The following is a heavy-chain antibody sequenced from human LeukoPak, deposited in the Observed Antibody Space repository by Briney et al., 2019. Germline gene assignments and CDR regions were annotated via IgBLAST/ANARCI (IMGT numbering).Heavy chain of an antibody. Sequence: SETLSLTCTVSGGSISSSSYYWAWIRQPPGKGLEWIGSIYYSGSTYYNPSLKSRVTISVDTSKNQFSLKLSSVTAADTAVYYCASRYSSSCFDPWGQGTLVTVSS. J-gene: IGHJ5*02. D-gene: IGHD6-13*01. V-gene: IGHV4-39*01. CDR3: ASRYSSSCFDP. CDR1: GGSISSSSYY. CDR2: IYYSGST.